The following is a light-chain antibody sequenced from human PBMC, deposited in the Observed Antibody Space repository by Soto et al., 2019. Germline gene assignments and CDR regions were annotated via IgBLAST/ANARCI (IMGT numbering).Light chain of an antibody. CDR3: CSYAGSSTYV. J-gene: IGLJ1*01. CDR2: EGS. Sequence: QSVLTQPASVSGSPGQSITISCTGTSSDVGSYNLVSWYQQHPGKAPKLMNYEGSKRPSGVSNRFSGSKSGNTASLTISGPQAEDEADYYCCSYAGSSTYVFGTGTKVTVL. CDR1: SSDVGSYNL. V-gene: IGLV2-23*01.